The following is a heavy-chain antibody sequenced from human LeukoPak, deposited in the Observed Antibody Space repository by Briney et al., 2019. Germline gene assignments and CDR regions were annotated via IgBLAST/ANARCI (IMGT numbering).Heavy chain of an antibody. V-gene: IGHV1-8*01. J-gene: IGHJ4*02. CDR1: GYTFTSYD. CDR2: MNPNSGNT. Sequence: ASVKVSCKASGYTFTSYDINWVRQATGQGLEWMGWMNPNSGNTGYAQKFQGRVTMTRNTPISTAYMELSSLRSEDTAVYYCARGHYDDVWGTYRLEYFDYWGQGTLVTVSS. D-gene: IGHD3-16*02. CDR3: ARGHYDDVWGTYRLEYFDY.